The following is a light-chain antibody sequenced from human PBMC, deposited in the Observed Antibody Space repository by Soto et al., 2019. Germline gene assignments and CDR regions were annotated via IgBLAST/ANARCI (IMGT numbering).Light chain of an antibody. V-gene: IGLV2-23*02. CDR2: EVT. J-gene: IGLJ1*01. Sequence: QSALTQPASVSGSPGQSITISCTGTSSDVGSYNLVSWYQHHPGKAPKLIIYEVTRRPSGISNRFSGSKSGNTASLTISGLQAEDEADYYCCSYAGSNTYVFGTVTKVTVL. CDR3: CSYAGSNTYV. CDR1: SSDVGSYNL.